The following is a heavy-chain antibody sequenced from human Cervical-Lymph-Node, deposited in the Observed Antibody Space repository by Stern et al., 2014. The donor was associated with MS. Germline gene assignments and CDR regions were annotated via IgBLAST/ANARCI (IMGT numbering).Heavy chain of an antibody. CDR1: GFIFDDYG. D-gene: IGHD2-8*02. Sequence: DVQLVESGGGVVPPGGSLGLSCAASGFIFDDYGMPWVPQVPGTGPEGVPLITYNGGSTDYAASVKGRFTISRDNAKKSLYLRMNSLRVEDTAVYHCARAFCTGGVCYSFPFYGMDVWGQGTTVTVSS. V-gene: IGHV3-20*01. CDR3: ARAFCTGGVCYSFPFYGMDV. CDR2: ITYNGGST. J-gene: IGHJ6*02.